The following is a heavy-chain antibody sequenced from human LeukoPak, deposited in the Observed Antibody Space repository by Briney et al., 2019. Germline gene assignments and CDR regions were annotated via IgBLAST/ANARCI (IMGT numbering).Heavy chain of an antibody. V-gene: IGHV4-30-4*08. CDR3: ARAGNWNGGDSFDI. CDR2: IYYSGST. D-gene: IGHD1-20*01. Sequence: KPSETLSLTCTVSGGSISSGDYYWSWIRQPPGKGLEWIGYIYYSGSTYYNPSLKSRVTISVDTSKNQFSLKLSSVTAADTAVYYCARAGNWNGGDSFDILGQGTMVTVSS. J-gene: IGHJ3*02. CDR1: GGSISSGDYY.